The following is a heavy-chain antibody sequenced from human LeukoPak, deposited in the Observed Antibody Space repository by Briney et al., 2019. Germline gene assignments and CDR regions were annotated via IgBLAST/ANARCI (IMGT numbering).Heavy chain of an antibody. D-gene: IGHD4-17*01. J-gene: IGHJ4*02. V-gene: IGHV4-38-2*01. CDR2: IYHSGST. CDR3: ARLAYGDYYDY. CDR1: GYSISGGYY. Sequence: SETLSLTCAVSGYSISGGYYWGWIRQPPGKGLEWIGRIYHSGSTYYNPSLKSRVTISVYTSKNQFSLELSSVTAADTAVYNCARLAYGDYYDYWGQGTLVTVSS.